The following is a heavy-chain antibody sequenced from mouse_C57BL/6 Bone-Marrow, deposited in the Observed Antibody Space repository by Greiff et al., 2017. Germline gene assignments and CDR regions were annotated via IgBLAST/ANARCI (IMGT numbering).Heavy chain of an antibody. V-gene: IGHV14-2*01. J-gene: IGHJ2*01. CDR3: TRSLIYYGTNY. D-gene: IGHD1-1*01. CDR2: IDPEDGET. Sequence: VQLQQSGAELVKPGASVKLSCTASGFNIKDYYIHWVKQRTEQGLEWIGRIDPEDGETKYAPKFQDKATITADTSSNTAYLPLSSLTSEDTDVYYCTRSLIYYGTNYWGQGTTLTVSS. CDR1: GFNIKDYY.